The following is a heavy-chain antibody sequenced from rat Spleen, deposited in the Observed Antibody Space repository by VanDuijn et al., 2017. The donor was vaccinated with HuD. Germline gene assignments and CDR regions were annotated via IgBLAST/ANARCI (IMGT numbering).Heavy chain of an antibody. CDR2: IRSGGGNS. J-gene: IGHJ2*01. CDR1: GFTFSNYG. V-gene: IGHV5S13*01. CDR3: TRGGNY. Sequence: EVQLVESGGGLVQPGRSLKLSCAASGFTFSNYGMAWVRQSPTKGLEWVASIRSGGGNSYYRDSVKGRFTISRDDAKSTLYLQMNSLRSEDTATYYCTRGGNYWGQGVMVTVSS.